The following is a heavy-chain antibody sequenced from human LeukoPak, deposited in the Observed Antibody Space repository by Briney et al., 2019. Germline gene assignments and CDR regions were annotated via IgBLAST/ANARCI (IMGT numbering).Heavy chain of an antibody. V-gene: IGHV1-46*01. Sequence: ASVKVSCKASGYTFTNYYMHWVRQAPGRALEWMGVINPTGGSTDYAQKFQGRLTVTRDTSTSTVYMELSSLRSEDTAMYYCARDLPTINSGTWYFGYWGQGTLVSVSS. CDR2: INPTGGST. D-gene: IGHD6-13*01. CDR1: GYTFTNYY. CDR3: ARDLPTINSGTWYFGY. J-gene: IGHJ4*02.